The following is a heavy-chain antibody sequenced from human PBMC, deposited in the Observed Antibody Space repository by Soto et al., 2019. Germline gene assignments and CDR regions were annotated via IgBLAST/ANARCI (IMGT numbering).Heavy chain of an antibody. J-gene: IGHJ4*02. Sequence: GGSLRLSCAASGFTVSSNYMTWVRQAPGKGLEWVSVLYSGGSTYYADSVKGRFTISRDSSKNTLYLQMNSLRAEDTALYYCARDSRNRNFFDFWGQGTLVTVSS. D-gene: IGHD2-2*01. V-gene: IGHV3-53*01. CDR3: ARDSRNRNFFDF. CDR2: LYSGGST. CDR1: GFTVSSNY.